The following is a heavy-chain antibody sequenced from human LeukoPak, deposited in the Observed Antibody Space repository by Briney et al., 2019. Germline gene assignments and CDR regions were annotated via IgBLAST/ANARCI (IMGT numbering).Heavy chain of an antibody. J-gene: IGHJ4*02. Sequence: GTSVKVSCKASGFTFTSSAVPWVRQARGQRLEWIGWIVVGSGNTNYAQKFQERVTITRDMSTSTAYMELSSLRSEDTAVYYCVRDNPRCCGVVPAYIDDHWGQGTLVTVSS. V-gene: IGHV1-58*01. D-gene: IGHD3-3*01. CDR3: VRDNPRCCGVVPAYIDDH. CDR1: GFTFTSSA. CDR2: IVVGSGNT.